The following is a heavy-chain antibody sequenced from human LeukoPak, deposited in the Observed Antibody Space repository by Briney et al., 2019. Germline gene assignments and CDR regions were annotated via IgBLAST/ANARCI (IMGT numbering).Heavy chain of an antibody. Sequence: ASVKVSCKASGYTFTSYYMHWVRQAPGQGLEWMGWINPNSGGTNYAQKFQGRVTMTRDTSISTAYMELSRLRSDDTAVYHCARISAAGTFGVSDYWGQGTLVTVSS. J-gene: IGHJ4*02. CDR3: ARISAAGTFGVSDY. CDR1: GYTFTSYY. CDR2: INPNSGGT. V-gene: IGHV1-2*02. D-gene: IGHD6-13*01.